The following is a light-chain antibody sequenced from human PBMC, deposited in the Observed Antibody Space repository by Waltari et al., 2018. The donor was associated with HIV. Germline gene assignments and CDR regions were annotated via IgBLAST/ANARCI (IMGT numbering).Light chain of an antibody. Sequence: QSVLTQPPSASGTPGQRVTISCSGSTPNIGSSNVTWYQQFSRAAPKLLIYADAQRPSGVPDRFSGSKSGTSASLVISGLQSEDEVDYYCSTWDDRLNGVVFGGGTRLTVV. CDR1: TPNIGSSN. V-gene: IGLV1-44*01. CDR3: STWDDRLNGVV. J-gene: IGLJ2*01. CDR2: ADA.